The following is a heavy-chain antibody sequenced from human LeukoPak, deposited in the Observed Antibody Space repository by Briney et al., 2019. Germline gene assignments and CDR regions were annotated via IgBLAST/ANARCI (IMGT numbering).Heavy chain of an antibody. CDR3: ARVVHQLPYYYYGMDV. V-gene: IGHV1-8*01. D-gene: IGHD2-2*01. CDR1: GYTFTSYD. CDR2: MNPNSGNT. Sequence: ASVKVSCKASGYTFTSYDINWVRQATGQGLEWMGWMNPNSGNTGYAQKFQGRVTMTRNTSISTAYMELSSLRSEDTAVYYCARVVHQLPYYYYGMDVWGQGTTVTVSS. J-gene: IGHJ6*02.